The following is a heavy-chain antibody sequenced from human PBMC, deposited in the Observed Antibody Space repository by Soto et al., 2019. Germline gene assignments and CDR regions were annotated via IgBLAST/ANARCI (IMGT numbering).Heavy chain of an antibody. CDR2: MNPINGAT. CDR1: GYDFTAYD. D-gene: IGHD6-13*01. J-gene: IGHJ6*02. V-gene: IGHV1-8*02. Sequence: ASVKVSCKASGYDFTAYDINWVRQASGQGLEWMGWMNPINGATGTARRFQGRVSMTRNTATGTAYLELTSLRSDDTAVYYCGRGPSPRAPAGGTPYYYAMDVWGQGSTVTVSS. CDR3: GRGPSPRAPAGGTPYYYAMDV.